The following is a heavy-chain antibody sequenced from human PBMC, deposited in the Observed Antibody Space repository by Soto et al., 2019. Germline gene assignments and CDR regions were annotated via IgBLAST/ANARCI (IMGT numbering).Heavy chain of an antibody. J-gene: IGHJ4*02. CDR3: ARDPPGNYDFDY. Sequence: VQLVQSGTEVKKPGASVRVSCQASGYIFITYGISWVRQAPGQGLEWMGWIDAYNGNTNYEQKFQGRVTMTTDTSTGTAYMELRSLRSDDTAVYYCARDPPGNYDFDYWGQGTLVTVSS. D-gene: IGHD4-4*01. CDR2: IDAYNGNT. V-gene: IGHV1-18*01. CDR1: GYIFITYG.